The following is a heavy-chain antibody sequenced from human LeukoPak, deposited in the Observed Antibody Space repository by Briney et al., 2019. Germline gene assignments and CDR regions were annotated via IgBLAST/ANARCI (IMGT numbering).Heavy chain of an antibody. Sequence: ASVKVSCKVSGYTLTELSMHWVRQAPGKGLEWMGGFDPEDGETIYAQKFQGRVTMTEDTSTSTAYMELRSLRSDDTAVYYCARANREGRYYDFWSGYSNWFDPWGQGTLVTVSS. CDR3: ARANREGRYYDFWSGYSNWFDP. D-gene: IGHD3-3*01. V-gene: IGHV1-24*01. CDR2: FDPEDGET. CDR1: GYTLTELS. J-gene: IGHJ5*02.